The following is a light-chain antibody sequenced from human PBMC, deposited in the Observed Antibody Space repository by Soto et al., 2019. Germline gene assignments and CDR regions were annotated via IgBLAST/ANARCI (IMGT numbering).Light chain of an antibody. CDR1: SSNIGAGYD. J-gene: IGLJ2*01. V-gene: IGLV1-40*01. CDR3: QSYDTSLGGGVV. CDR2: GNA. Sequence: QSVLTQPPSVSGAPGQRVTISCTGRSSNIGAGYDIHWYKQLPGTAPKLLIYGNANRPSGVPDRFSGSKSGTSASLAITGLQAEDEGDYYCQSYDTSLGGGVVFGGGTKLTVL.